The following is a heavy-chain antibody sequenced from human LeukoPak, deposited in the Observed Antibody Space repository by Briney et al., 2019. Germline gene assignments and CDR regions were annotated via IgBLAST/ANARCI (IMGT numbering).Heavy chain of an antibody. CDR3: VRHDGRGGNTMGALDS. J-gene: IGHJ4*02. D-gene: IGHD3-3*01. V-gene: IGHV4-39*01. Sequence: SETLSLTCTVSAGSISSSSHHWGWIRQSPGKGLEWIGAIYYGRTAYYNPSLNSRVTISVATSTNQFSLQLNSVTAADTAVYYCVRHDGRGGNTMGALDSWGQGSLVTVSS. CDR2: IYYGRTA. CDR1: AGSISSSSHH.